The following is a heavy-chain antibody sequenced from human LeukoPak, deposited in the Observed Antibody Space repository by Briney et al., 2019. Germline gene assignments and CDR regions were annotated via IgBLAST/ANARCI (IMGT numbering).Heavy chain of an antibody. D-gene: IGHD2-8*01. CDR2: ISYDGSYE. CDR3: ARLHGHGFDP. Sequence: GGSLRLSCAASGFTFNSYAMHWVRQAPGKGLEWVAVISYDGSYESYADSVKGRFTISRDDAKNLVYLQMNSLRAEDTAVYYCARLHGHGFDPWGQGTLVTVSS. V-gene: IGHV3-30*04. CDR1: GFTFNSYA. J-gene: IGHJ5*02.